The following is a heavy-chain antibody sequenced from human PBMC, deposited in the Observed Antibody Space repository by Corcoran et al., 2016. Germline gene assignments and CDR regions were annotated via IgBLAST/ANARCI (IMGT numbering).Heavy chain of an antibody. D-gene: IGHD2-2*01. Sequence: QVQLVESGGGVVQPGRSLRLSCAASGFTFSSYGMHWVRQAPGKGLEWVAVISYDGSNKYYADSVEGRFTISRDNSKNTLYLQINSLRAEDTALYYCAKVGKRVVVPAATWGGFDYWGQGTLVTVSS. CDR2: ISYDGSNK. V-gene: IGHV3-30*18. J-gene: IGHJ4*02. CDR3: AKVGKRVVVPAATWGGFDY. CDR1: GFTFSSYG.